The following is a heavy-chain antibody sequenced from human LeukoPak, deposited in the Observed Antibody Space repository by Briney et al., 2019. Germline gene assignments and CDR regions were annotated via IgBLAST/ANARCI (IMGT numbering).Heavy chain of an antibody. D-gene: IGHD6-13*01. Sequence: PGGSLRLSCAASGFTFDDYAMHWVRQAPGKGLEWVSGISWNSGSIVYADSVKGRFTISRDNANISLYLQMNNLRAEDTALYYCAQAAIAAAGNFDYWGQGTLVTVSS. CDR1: GFTFDDYA. V-gene: IGHV3-9*01. CDR3: AQAAIAAAGNFDY. CDR2: ISWNSGSI. J-gene: IGHJ4*02.